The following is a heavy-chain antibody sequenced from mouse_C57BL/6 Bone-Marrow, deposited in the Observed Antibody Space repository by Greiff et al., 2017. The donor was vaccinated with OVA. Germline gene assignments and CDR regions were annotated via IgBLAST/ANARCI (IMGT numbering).Heavy chain of an antibody. J-gene: IGHJ2*01. CDR1: GFTFSSYG. CDR3: ARMVYYFDY. V-gene: IGHV5-6*02. Sequence: EVKLVESGGDLVKPGGSLKLSCAASGFTFSSYGMSWVRQTPDKRLEWVATISSGGSYTYYPDSVKGRFTISRDNAKNTLYLQMSSLKSEDTAMYYCARMVYYFDYWCQGTTLTVSS. D-gene: IGHD1-1*02. CDR2: ISSGGSYT.